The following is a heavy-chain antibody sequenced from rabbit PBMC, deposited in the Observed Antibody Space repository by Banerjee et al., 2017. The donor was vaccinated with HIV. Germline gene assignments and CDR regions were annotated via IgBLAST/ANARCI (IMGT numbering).Heavy chain of an antibody. CDR1: GFDFSSSYW. V-gene: IGHV1S40*01. D-gene: IGHD2-1*01. CDR3: ARGDNGAFVNL. CDR2: IYAGSSGNT. J-gene: IGHJ4*01. Sequence: QSLEESGGDLVKPGASLTLTCTASGFDFSSSYWICWVRQAPGKGLEWIACIYAGSSGNTHYASWVNGRFSISKTSSTTVTLQMTSLTAADTATYFCARGDNGAFVNLWGPGTLVTVS.